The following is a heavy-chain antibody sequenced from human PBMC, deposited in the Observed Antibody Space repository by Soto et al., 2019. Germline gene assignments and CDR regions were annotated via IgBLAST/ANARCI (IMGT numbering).Heavy chain of an antibody. CDR3: ARDPSDPTNAFDI. V-gene: IGHV3-30-3*01. CDR2: ISYDGSNK. Sequence: GGSLRLSCAASGFTFSSYAMHWVRQAPGKGLEWVAVISYDGSNKYYADSVKGRFTISRDNSKNTLYLQMNSLRAEDTAVYYCARDPSDPTNAFDIWGQGTXVTGSS. CDR1: GFTFSSYA. J-gene: IGHJ3*02.